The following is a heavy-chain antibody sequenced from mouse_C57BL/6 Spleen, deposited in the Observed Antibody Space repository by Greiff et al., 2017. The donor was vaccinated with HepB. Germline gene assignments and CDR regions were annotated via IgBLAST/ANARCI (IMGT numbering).Heavy chain of an antibody. V-gene: IGHV7-3*01. CDR3: ARPDSSGYDYAMDY. J-gene: IGHJ4*01. D-gene: IGHD3-2*02. CDR2: IRNKANGYTT. CDR1: GFTFTDYY. Sequence: EVKLMESGGGLVQPGGSLSLSCAASGFTFTDYYMSWVRQPPGKALEWLGFIRNKANGYTTEYSASVKVRFTISRDNSQSILYLQMNALRAEYSATYYCARPDSSGYDYAMDYWGQGTAVTVSS.